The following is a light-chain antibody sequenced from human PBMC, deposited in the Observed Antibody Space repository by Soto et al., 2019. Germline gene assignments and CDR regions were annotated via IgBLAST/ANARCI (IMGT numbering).Light chain of an antibody. J-gene: IGKJ2*01. CDR2: GAS. CDR1: QSVSSSY. Sequence: EIVLTQSPGTLSLSPGERATLSCRASQSVSSSYLAWYQQKPGQAPRLLIYGASSRASGTPDRFSGSGSGTDFTLTISRLEPEDFAVYYCQQYGNSPQTFGQGTKLEIK. CDR3: QQYGNSPQT. V-gene: IGKV3-20*01.